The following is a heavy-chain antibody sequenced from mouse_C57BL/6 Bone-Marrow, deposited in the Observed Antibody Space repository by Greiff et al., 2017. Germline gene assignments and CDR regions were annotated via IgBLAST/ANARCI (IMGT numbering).Heavy chain of an antibody. Sequence: VQLQQSGAELVMPGASVKLSCKASGYTFTSYWMHWVKQRPGQGLEWIGEIDPSDSYTNYNQKFKGKSTLTVDKSSSTAYMQLSSLTSEDSAVYFCARAVGYYGRNYAMDYWGQGTSVTVSS. V-gene: IGHV1-69*01. CDR2: IDPSDSYT. CDR1: GYTFTSYW. J-gene: IGHJ4*01. D-gene: IGHD1-1*01. CDR3: ARAVGYYGRNYAMDY.